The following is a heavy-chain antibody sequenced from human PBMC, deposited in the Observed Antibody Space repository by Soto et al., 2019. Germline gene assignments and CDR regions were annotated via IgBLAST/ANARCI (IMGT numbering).Heavy chain of an antibody. CDR2: IHPGDSES. CDR3: ARQIGHYGLDV. J-gene: IGHJ6*02. V-gene: IGHV5-51*01. Sequence: GESLKISCKVSVDSFTNYWIAWVRQTPGKGLEWMGIIHPGDSESRYSPSFQGQVTISADKSITTAYLQWSSLKASDTAMYYCARQIGHYGLDVCGQGTTVTVSS. CDR1: VDSFTNYW.